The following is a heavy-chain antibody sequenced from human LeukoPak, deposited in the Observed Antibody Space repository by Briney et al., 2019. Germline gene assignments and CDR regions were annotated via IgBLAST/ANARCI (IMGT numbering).Heavy chain of an antibody. V-gene: IGHV3-48*03. D-gene: IGHD5-18*01. CDR3: ARDSTANRGYSSYYYYYGMDV. Sequence: GGSLRLSCAASGFTFSSYEMNWVRQAPGKGLERVSYISSSGSTIYYADSVKGRFTISRDNAKNSLYLQMNSLRAEDTAVYYCARDSTANRGYSSYYYYYGMDVWGQGTTVTVSS. J-gene: IGHJ6*02. CDR2: ISSSGSTI. CDR1: GFTFSSYE.